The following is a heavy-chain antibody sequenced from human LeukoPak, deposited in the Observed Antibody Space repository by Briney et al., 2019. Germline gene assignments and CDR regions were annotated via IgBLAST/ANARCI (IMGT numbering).Heavy chain of an antibody. CDR3: ARDLWFGELYYYYGMDV. D-gene: IGHD3-10*01. CDR1: GFTFSSYA. Sequence: GGSLRLSCAASGFTFSSYAMHWVRQALGKGLEWVAVISYDGSNKYYADSVKGRFTISRDNSKNTLYLQMNSLRAEDTAVYYCARDLWFGELYYYYGMDVWGQGTTVTVSS. J-gene: IGHJ6*02. V-gene: IGHV3-30-3*01. CDR2: ISYDGSNK.